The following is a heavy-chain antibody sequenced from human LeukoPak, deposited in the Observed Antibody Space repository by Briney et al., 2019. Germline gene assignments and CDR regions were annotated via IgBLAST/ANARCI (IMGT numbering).Heavy chain of an antibody. CDR2: ISYDGGNK. D-gene: IGHD3-16*01. V-gene: IGHV3-30*03. CDR3: ARVGGLRRYYFDY. J-gene: IGHJ4*02. Sequence: GGSLRLSCAASGFTFSSYGMHWVRQAPGKGLEWVAVISYDGGNKYYADSVKGRFTISRDNSKNTLYLQMNSLRAEDTAVYYCARVGGLRRYYFDYWGQGTLVTVSS. CDR1: GFTFSSYG.